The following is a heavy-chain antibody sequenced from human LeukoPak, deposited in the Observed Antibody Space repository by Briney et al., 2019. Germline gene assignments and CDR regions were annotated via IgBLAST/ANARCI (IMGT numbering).Heavy chain of an antibody. D-gene: IGHD6-13*01. CDR1: GFTSSSYS. J-gene: IGHJ4*02. CDR3: VRDSYSSSWSGLFDY. Sequence: GGSLRLSCAASGFTSSSYSMNWVRQAPGKGLEWVASIKQDGSAKYYVDSVKSRFTISRDNAKNSVYLQMSSLRAEDTAVYYCVRDSYSSSWSGLFDYWGQGTLVTVSS. V-gene: IGHV3-7*01. CDR2: IKQDGSAK.